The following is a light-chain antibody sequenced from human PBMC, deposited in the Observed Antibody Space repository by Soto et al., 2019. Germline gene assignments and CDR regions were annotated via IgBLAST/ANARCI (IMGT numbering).Light chain of an antibody. CDR2: GTS. V-gene: IGKV3-20*01. Sequence: IVLTQSPGTLSLSPGESATLSCRASQTVTDSYLAWYQQTPGQAPRLLIYGTSNRAAGVPNRFRGAGSGTDFTLTITNLQPEDFATYYCQQYKDYPLTFGGGTKVEIK. CDR3: QQYKDYPLT. CDR1: QTVTDSY. J-gene: IGKJ4*01.